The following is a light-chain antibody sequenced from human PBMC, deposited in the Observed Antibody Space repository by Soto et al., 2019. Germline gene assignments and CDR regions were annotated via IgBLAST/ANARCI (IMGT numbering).Light chain of an antibody. CDR1: QDISNY. V-gene: IGKV1-33*01. J-gene: IGKJ4*01. CDR2: DTS. CDR3: QQYDNLPLT. Sequence: VTQSPSSLSAKVGDRVTITCQASQDISNYLNWYQQKPGKAPKLLIYDTSNLETGVPSRFSGSGSGTDFTFTISSLQPEDIATYYCQQYDNLPLTFGGGT.